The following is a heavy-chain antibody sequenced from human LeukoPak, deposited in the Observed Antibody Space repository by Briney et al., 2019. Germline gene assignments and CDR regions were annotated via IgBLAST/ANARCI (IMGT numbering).Heavy chain of an antibody. CDR1: GGSISSYY. Sequence: PSETLSLTCTVSGGSISSYYWSWIRQPPGKGLEWIGYIYYSGSTNYNPSLKSRVTISVDTSKNQFSLKLSSVTAADTAVYHCARTRGSGTYLDAFDIWGQGTIVTVSS. J-gene: IGHJ3*02. CDR2: IYYSGST. V-gene: IGHV4-59*08. D-gene: IGHD3-10*01. CDR3: ARTRGSGTYLDAFDI.